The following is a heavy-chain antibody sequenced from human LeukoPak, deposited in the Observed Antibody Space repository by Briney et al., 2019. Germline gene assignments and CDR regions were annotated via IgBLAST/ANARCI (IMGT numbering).Heavy chain of an antibody. Sequence: SGGSLRLSCAASGFVFGTYAMHWVRQAPGKGLECVPMISYDGSDEYYADSVKGRFAISRDNSKSTLYLQMNSLRPEDTAVYYCAKIRVRGVHYFDYWGQGTQVTVPS. V-gene: IGHV3-30*18. D-gene: IGHD3-10*01. CDR2: ISYDGSDE. CDR1: GFVFGTYA. J-gene: IGHJ4*02. CDR3: AKIRVRGVHYFDY.